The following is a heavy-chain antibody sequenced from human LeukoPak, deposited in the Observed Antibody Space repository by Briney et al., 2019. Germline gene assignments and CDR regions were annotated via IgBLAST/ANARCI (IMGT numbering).Heavy chain of an antibody. V-gene: IGHV4-4*07. CDR3: ARTIGLMVYAGMLDWFDP. D-gene: IGHD2-8*01. J-gene: IGHJ5*02. Sequence: PSETLSLTCTVSGGSSNNYYWSWIRQSAGKGLEWIGRIYTSGSTNYNPSLKSRVTMSVDTSKNQFSLKLSSVTAADTAVYYCARTIGLMVYAGMLDWFDPWGQGTLVTVSS. CDR2: IYTSGST. CDR1: GGSSNNYY.